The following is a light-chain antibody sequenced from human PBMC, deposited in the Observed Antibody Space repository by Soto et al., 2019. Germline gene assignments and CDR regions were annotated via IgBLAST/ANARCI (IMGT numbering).Light chain of an antibody. CDR2: EVR. V-gene: IGLV2-14*01. Sequence: QSVLTQPASVSGSPGQSITISCTGSSSDVGDYDYVSWYQQHPGKVPKLMIYEVRNRPSGVSNRFSGSKSGNTASLTISGLQAEDEADYYCSSYTSKNTVLFGGGTKLTVL. CDR3: SSYTSKNTVL. J-gene: IGLJ2*01. CDR1: SSDVGDYDY.